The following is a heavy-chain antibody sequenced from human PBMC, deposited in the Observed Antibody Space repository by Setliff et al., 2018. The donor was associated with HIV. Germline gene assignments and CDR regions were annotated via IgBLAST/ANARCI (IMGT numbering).Heavy chain of an antibody. CDR2: IRSKTYGGTP. Sequence: LRLSCLPSGLSFRDYAISWFRQAPGRGLEWIAVIRSKTYGGTPEYAATVRGRFTISRDDSKTIAYLQMKSLKIDDTGVYYCGGDPSNLWRSFQFWGQGALVTVSS. CDR1: GLSFRDYA. J-gene: IGHJ1*01. CDR3: GGDPSNLWRSFQF. V-gene: IGHV3-49*03. D-gene: IGHD4-4*01.